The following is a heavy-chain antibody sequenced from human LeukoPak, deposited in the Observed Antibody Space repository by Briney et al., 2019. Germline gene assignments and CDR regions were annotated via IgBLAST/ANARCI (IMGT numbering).Heavy chain of an antibody. V-gene: IGHV1-8*01. CDR2: MNSNSGNT. CDR3: ARGRGGTVVRGYLDY. CDR1: GYTFTNYD. Sequence: ASVKVSCKASGYTFTNYDIMWVRQATGQGPEWMGWMNSNSGNTGYAQKFQGRVTMTRDTSINTAYMELHSLTSEDTAVYYCARGRGGTVVRGYLDYWGQGPRVTVS. D-gene: IGHD3-10*01. J-gene: IGHJ4*02.